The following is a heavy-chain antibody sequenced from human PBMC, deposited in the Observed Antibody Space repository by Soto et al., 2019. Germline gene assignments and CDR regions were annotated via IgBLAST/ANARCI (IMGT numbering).Heavy chain of an antibody. V-gene: IGHV4-59*01. D-gene: IGHD6-19*01. J-gene: IGHJ4*02. CDR1: GGSISNYY. CDR2: IYYTT. Sequence: QVQLQESGPGLVKPAETLSLTCTVSGGSISNYYWSWIRQAPGKGLEWIGYIYYTTNYNPSLKSRVTISAYTSKNQISLKLTSVTAADTAVYYCARTSPVAGGFDYWGQGTLVTVSS. CDR3: ARTSPVAGGFDY.